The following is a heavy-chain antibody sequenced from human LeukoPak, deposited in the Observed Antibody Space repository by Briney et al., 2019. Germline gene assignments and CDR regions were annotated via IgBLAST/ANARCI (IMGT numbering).Heavy chain of an antibody. V-gene: IGHV3-23*01. Sequence: GGSLRLSCAASGFTFNNYAMSWVRQAPGKGLEWVSGFSRSDHSTYYADSVKGRFTISRDNSKNTLYLEMNSLRVEDTGVYYWGKVWSSWYSFDYWGQGTLVTVSS. CDR3: GKVWSSWYSFDY. CDR2: FSRSDHST. D-gene: IGHD6-13*01. J-gene: IGHJ4*02. CDR1: GFTFNNYA.